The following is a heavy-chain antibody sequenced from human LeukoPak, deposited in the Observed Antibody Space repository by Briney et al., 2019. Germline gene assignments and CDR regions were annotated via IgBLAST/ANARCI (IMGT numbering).Heavy chain of an antibody. CDR2: IYYSGST. CDR1: GGSISSSSYY. V-gene: IGHV4-39*07. CDR3: ARRKRSGWYLEDYFGY. D-gene: IGHD6-19*01. J-gene: IGHJ4*02. Sequence: SETLSLTCTVSGGSISSSSYYWGWIRQPPGKGLEWIGSIYYSGSTYYNPSLKSRVTISVDTSKNQFSLKLSSVTAADTAVYYCARRKRSGWYLEDYFGYWGQGTLVTVSS.